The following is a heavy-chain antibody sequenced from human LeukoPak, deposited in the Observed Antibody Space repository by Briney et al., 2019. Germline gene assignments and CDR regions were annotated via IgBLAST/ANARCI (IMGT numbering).Heavy chain of an antibody. CDR3: ARDGRSVTTGLDS. CDR1: GFTFSSYS. J-gene: IGHJ5*01. Sequence: PGGSLRLSCAASGFTFSSYSMNWVRQAPGKALEWVSYISGSGTIIFYVDSVKGRFTISRDNAKNSLYLQMNSLRDEDTAVYYCARDGRSVTTGLDSWGRGTLVTVSS. CDR2: ISGSGTII. D-gene: IGHD4-17*01. V-gene: IGHV3-48*02.